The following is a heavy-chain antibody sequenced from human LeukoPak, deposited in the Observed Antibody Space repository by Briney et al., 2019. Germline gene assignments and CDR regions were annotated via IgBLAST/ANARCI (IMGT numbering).Heavy chain of an antibody. V-gene: IGHV4-4*02. CDR2: IYHSGST. J-gene: IGHJ4*02. D-gene: IGHD6-19*01. CDR1: GGSISSGGYS. Sequence: SETLSLTCAVSGGSISSGGYSWSWVRQPPGKGLEWIGEIYHSGSTNYNPSLKSRVTISVDKSKNQFSLKLSSVTAADTAVYYCARSTGIAVAGTLGYWGQGTLVTVSS. CDR3: ARSTGIAVAGTLGY.